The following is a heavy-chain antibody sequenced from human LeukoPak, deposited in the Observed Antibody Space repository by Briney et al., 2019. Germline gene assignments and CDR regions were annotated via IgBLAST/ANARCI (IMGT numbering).Heavy chain of an antibody. Sequence: PGGSLRLSCAASGFSFSSYNMNWVRQAPGKGLEWVSSITMSSTYIYHADSVKGRFTISRDNAKNSLFLQMNSLRAEDTAVYYCARVLRDYYLDYWGQGTLVTVSS. J-gene: IGHJ4*02. CDR1: GFSFSSYN. D-gene: IGHD3-9*01. V-gene: IGHV3-21*01. CDR3: ARVLRDYYLDY. CDR2: ITMSSTYI.